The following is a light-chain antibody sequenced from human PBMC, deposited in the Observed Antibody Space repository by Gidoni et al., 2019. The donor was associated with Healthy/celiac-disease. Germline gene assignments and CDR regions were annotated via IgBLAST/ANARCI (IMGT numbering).Light chain of an antibody. CDR3: QQSYSTPGFT. V-gene: IGKV1-39*01. CDR2: AAS. Sequence: DIPMTQSPSSLSASVGDRVTITCRASQSISSYLNWYQQKPGKAPKLLIYAASSLQSGVPSRFSGSGSGTDFTLTISSLQPEDFATYYCQQSYSTPGFTFXPXTKVDIK. J-gene: IGKJ3*01. CDR1: QSISSY.